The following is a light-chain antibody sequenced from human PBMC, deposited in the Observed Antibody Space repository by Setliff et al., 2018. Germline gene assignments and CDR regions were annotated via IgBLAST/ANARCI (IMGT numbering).Light chain of an antibody. J-gene: IGLJ1*01. V-gene: IGLV1-40*01. CDR2: GNS. CDR1: SSNIGAGYD. Sequence: QSVPTQPPSASGTPGQRVTISCTGSSSNIGAGYDVHWYQQLPGTAPKLLIYGNSNRPSGVPDRFSGSKSGTSASLAITGLQAEDEADYYCQSYDSSLSGSDVFGTGTKVTVL. CDR3: QSYDSSLSGSDV.